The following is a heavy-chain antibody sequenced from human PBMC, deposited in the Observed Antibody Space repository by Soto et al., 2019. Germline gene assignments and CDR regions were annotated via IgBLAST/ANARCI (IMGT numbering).Heavy chain of an antibody. CDR3: AREHHEPYSSGWYYFDY. D-gene: IGHD6-19*01. V-gene: IGHV4-4*02. CDR1: GGSISSSNW. J-gene: IGHJ4*02. CDR2: IYHSGST. Sequence: SETLSLTCAVSGGSISSSNWWSWVRQPPGKGLEWIGEIYHSGSTNYNPSLKSRVTISVDKSKNQFSLKLSSVTAADTAVYYCAREHHEPYSSGWYYFDYWGQGTLVTVS.